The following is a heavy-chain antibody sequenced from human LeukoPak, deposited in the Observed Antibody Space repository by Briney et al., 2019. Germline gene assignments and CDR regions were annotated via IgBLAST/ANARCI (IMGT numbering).Heavy chain of an antibody. CDR1: GGSISIYY. CDR2: IYYSGST. CDR3: ARAGDSSWPYYFDY. J-gene: IGHJ4*02. Sequence: SETLSLTCTVSGGSISIYYWSWIRQPPGKGLEWIGYIYYSGSTNYNPSLKSRVTISVDTSKNQFSLKLSSVTAADTAVYYCARAGDSSWPYYFDYWGQGTLVTVSS. D-gene: IGHD6-13*01. V-gene: IGHV4-59*01.